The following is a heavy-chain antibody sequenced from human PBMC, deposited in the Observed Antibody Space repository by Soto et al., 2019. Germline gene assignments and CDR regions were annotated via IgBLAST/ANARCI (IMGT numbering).Heavy chain of an antibody. CDR1: GGSISSYY. CDR3: AGRGSGWRPYDY. D-gene: IGHD6-19*01. V-gene: IGHV4-59*01. Sequence: SETLSLTCTVSGGSISSYYWSWIRQPPGKGLEWIGYIYYSGSTNYNPSLKSRVTISVDTSKNQFSLKLSSVTAADTAVYYCAGRGSGWRPYDYWGQGTLVTVSS. CDR2: IYYSGST. J-gene: IGHJ4*02.